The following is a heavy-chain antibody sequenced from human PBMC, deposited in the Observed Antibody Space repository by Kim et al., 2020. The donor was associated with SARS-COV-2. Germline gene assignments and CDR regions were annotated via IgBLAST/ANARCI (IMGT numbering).Heavy chain of an antibody. Sequence: GESLKISCKGSGYSFTSYWIGWVRQMPGKGLEWMGIIYPGDSDTRYSPSFQGQVTISADKSISTAYLQWSSLKASDTAMYYCARGEEQLVRDYYGMDVWGQGTTVTVSS. J-gene: IGHJ6*02. CDR3: ARGEEQLVRDYYGMDV. V-gene: IGHV5-51*01. D-gene: IGHD6-6*01. CDR1: GYSFTSYW. CDR2: IYPGDSDT.